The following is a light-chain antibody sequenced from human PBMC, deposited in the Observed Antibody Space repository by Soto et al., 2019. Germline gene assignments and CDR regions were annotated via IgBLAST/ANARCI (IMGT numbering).Light chain of an antibody. CDR2: AAS. CDR1: QSISSY. J-gene: IGKJ1*01. V-gene: IGKV1-39*01. Sequence: DIQMTQSPSSLSESVGDRVTITCRASQSISSYLNWYQQKPGKAPKLLIYAASSLQSGVPSRFSDSGSGTDFTLTIISLYPEDLATYYCQQSYSTPWTYGQGTKGGYQ. CDR3: QQSYSTPWT.